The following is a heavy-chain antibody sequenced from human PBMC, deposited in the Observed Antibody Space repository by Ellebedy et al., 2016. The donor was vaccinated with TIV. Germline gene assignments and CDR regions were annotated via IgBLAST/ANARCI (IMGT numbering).Heavy chain of an antibody. CDR1: GGIFSSYA. V-gene: IGHV1-69*10. CDR3: ARGARGDTTPNYFDY. Sequence: ASVKVSCKASGGIFSSYAVIWVRQAPGQGLEWMGGIIPILDTPIYAQKFQGRVTMSADKSTNTAYLEVTGLRSEDTAVYYCARGARGDTTPNYFDYWGQGTLVTVSS. D-gene: IGHD1-1*01. J-gene: IGHJ4*02. CDR2: IIPILDTP.